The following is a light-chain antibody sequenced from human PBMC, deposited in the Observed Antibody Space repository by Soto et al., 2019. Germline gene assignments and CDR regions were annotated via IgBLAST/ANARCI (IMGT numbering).Light chain of an antibody. Sequence: DIQITQSPSSLSASVGDRVTITCRASQGISNYLAWYQQKPGKVPKLLIYAASTLQSGVPSRFSGSGSGTDFTLTISSLQPEDVATYYCQNGGMFGQGTKVDIK. CDR1: QGISNY. V-gene: IGKV1-27*01. CDR2: AAS. CDR3: QNGGM. J-gene: IGKJ1*01.